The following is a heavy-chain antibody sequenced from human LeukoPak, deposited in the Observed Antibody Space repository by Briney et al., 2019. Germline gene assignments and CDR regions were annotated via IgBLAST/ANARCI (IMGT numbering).Heavy chain of an antibody. CDR1: GYTFTGYY. J-gene: IGHJ4*02. Sequence: ASVKVSCKASGYTFTGYYMHWVRQAPGQGLEWMGWINPNSGGTNYTQTLQGRVTMTRDTSISIVYMELSGLRTDDTAVYYRARVLRYDDSSGYYAYWGQGTLVTVSS. CDR2: INPNSGGT. V-gene: IGHV1-2*02. CDR3: ARVLRYDDSSGYYAY. D-gene: IGHD3-22*01.